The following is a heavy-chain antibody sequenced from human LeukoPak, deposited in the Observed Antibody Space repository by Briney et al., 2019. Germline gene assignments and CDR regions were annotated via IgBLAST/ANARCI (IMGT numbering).Heavy chain of an antibody. D-gene: IGHD1-26*01. V-gene: IGHV3-23*01. CDR3: AKFRGGSYFFFDY. Sequence: GSLRLSCAASGFTFISYAMSWVRQAPGKGLEWVSAISCSGGSTYYADSVKGRFTISRDNSKNTLYLQMNSLRAEDTAVYYCAKFRGGSYFFFDYWGQGTLVTVSS. CDR2: ISCSGGST. J-gene: IGHJ4*02. CDR1: GFTFISYA.